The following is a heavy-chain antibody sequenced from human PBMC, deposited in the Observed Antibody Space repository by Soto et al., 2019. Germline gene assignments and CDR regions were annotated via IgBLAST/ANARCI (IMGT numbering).Heavy chain of an antibody. CDR3: ARNYGSGRNSHFDY. D-gene: IGHD3-10*01. CDR2: IYYSGST. CDR1: GDSISSNNYY. J-gene: IGHJ4*02. V-gene: IGHV4-39*07. Sequence: SETLSLTCTVSGDSISSNNYYWGWIRQPPGEGLEWIGSIYYSGSTFYNPSLKSRVTISVDTSKNQFSLKLSSVTAADTAVYYCARNYGSGRNSHFDYWGQGTLVTVSS.